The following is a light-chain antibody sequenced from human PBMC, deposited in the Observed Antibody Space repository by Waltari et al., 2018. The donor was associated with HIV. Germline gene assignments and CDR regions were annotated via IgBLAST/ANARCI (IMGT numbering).Light chain of an antibody. CDR1: TGPVGRGHY. CDR2: SST. J-gene: IGLJ2*01. Sequence: QSVVTQESSMTVSPGGTVTLTRSSATGPVGRGHYVNWFQQNPGQPPRPLIYSSTRRHPLTPERFSASLVGDRAALTLSNVWPEDQADYYCMLFFRTSYLFGGGTRVTVL. V-gene: IGLV7-43*01. CDR3: MLFFRTSYL.